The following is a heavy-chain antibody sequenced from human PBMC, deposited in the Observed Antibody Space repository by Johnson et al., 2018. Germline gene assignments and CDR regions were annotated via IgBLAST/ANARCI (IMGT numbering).Heavy chain of an antibody. CDR1: GFIFSQYG. D-gene: IGHD2-15*01. CDR3: TRDRFGHCKGGICNYSYWDV. CDR2: ISNSGSNT. V-gene: IGHV3-NL1*01. Sequence: QVQLVQSGGGVVQPGSSLRLSCAASGFIFSQYGMHWVRQAPGKGMEWVSGISNSGSNTNYADSVKGRFSISRDNSKNTLSLQMNSLRVEDTAVDYCTRDRFGHCKGGICNYSYWDVWGKGTTVTVSS. J-gene: IGHJ6*03.